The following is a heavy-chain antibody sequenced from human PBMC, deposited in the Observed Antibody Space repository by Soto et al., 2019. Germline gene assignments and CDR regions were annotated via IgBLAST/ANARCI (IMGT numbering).Heavy chain of an antibody. D-gene: IGHD6-19*01. V-gene: IGHV1-2*04. CDR2: INPNSGGT. Sequence: GASVKVSCKGSGYTFTGYYMLWVRQAPGQGLERMGWINPNSGGTDYAQKFQGWVTMTRDTSISTAYMELSRLRSDDTAVYYCARHSSGRGTDFDYWGQGTLVTVSS. CDR3: ARHSSGRGTDFDY. J-gene: IGHJ4*02. CDR1: GYTFTGYY.